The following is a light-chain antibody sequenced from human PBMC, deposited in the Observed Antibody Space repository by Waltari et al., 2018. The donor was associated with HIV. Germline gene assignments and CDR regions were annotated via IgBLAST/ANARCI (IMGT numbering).Light chain of an antibody. CDR2: GAS. J-gene: IGKJ3*01. V-gene: IGKV3-20*01. CDR1: QSVSSSY. CDR3: QKYGSSPL. Sequence: EIVLTQSPGPLSLSLGERATLSCRASQSVSSSYLAWYQQKPGQAPRLLIYGASSRATGIPDRFSGSGSGTDFTLTISRLEPEDFAVYYCQKYGSSPLFGPGTKVDIK.